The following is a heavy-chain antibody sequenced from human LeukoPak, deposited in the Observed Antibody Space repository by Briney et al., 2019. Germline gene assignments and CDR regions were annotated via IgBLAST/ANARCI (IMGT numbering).Heavy chain of an antibody. CDR2: IYHSGST. J-gene: IGHJ5*02. CDR1: GGSISGGSYY. CDR3: GRYGSGTSGWFDP. Sequence: SQTLSLTCTVSGGSISGGSYYWSWIRQPAGKGLEWIGEIYHSGSTNYNPSLKSRVTISVDKSKNQFSLKLSSVTAADTAVYYCGRYGSGTSGWFDPWGQGTLVTVSS. V-gene: IGHV4-61*09. D-gene: IGHD3-10*01.